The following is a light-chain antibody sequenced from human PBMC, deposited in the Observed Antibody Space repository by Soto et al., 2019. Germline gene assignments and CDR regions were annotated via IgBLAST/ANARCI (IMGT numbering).Light chain of an antibody. CDR3: VQDYNYPQT. J-gene: IGKJ1*01. V-gene: IGKV1-5*03. CDR1: QSLSGW. CDR2: KTS. Sequence: DIQMTQSPSTLSASVGDRVTITCRASQSLSGWLAWYQQKPGKAPKLLIYKTSTLESGVPSRFSGSGSGTDFTLTINSLQPEDFATYYCVQDYNYPQTFGQGTKVDIK.